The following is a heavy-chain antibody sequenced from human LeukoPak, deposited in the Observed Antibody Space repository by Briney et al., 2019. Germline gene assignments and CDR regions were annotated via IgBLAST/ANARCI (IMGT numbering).Heavy chain of an antibody. CDR3: ASYLEYSSSSGVFDY. D-gene: IGHD6-6*01. CDR1: GYSFTSYW. CDR2: IDPSDSYT. J-gene: IGHJ4*02. V-gene: IGHV5-10-1*01. Sequence: GESLKISCKGSGYSFTSYWISRVRQMPGKGLEWMGRIDPSDSYTNYSSSFQGHVTISADKSISTAYLQWSSLKASDTAMYYCASYLEYSSSSGVFDYWGQGTLVTVSS.